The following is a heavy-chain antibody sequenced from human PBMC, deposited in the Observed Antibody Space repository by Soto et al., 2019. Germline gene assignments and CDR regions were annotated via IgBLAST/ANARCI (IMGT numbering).Heavy chain of an antibody. CDR1: GYTFTNYG. Sequence: ASVKVSCKASGYTFTNYGITWVRQAPGQGLECMGWISGYNGNTNYAQKLQGRVSMTTDTSTTTAYMELRSLRSDDTAVYYCARDRRELRAWLYYAMDVWGQGTTVTVSS. D-gene: IGHD1-7*01. CDR3: ARDRRELRAWLYYAMDV. V-gene: IGHV1-18*01. J-gene: IGHJ6*02. CDR2: ISGYNGNT.